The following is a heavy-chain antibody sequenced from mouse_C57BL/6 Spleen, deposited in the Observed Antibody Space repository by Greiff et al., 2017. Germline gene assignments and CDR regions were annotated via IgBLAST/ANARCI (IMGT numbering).Heavy chain of an antibody. V-gene: IGHV1-64*01. CDR2: IHPNSGST. D-gene: IGHD1-1*01. CDR1: GYTFTSYW. CDR3: SRTILQGYFDD. J-gene: IGHJ2*01. Sequence: QVQLKQPGAELVKPGASVKLSCKASGYTFTSYWMHWVKQRPGQGLEWIGMIHPNSGSTNYNEKFKSKATLTVDKSSSTAYMQLSSLTSEDSAVXYCSRTILQGYFDDWGQGTTLTVSS.